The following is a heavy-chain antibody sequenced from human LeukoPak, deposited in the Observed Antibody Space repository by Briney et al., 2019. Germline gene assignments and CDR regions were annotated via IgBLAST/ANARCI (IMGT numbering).Heavy chain of an antibody. Sequence: SETLSLTCTISGGSISGYYWSWIRQPAAKGLEWIGRIYPSGTTHYNPSLKSRVTISSDSSKSQFSLNLNSVTAADTAVYFCARTSATGATYFDYWGQGTLVTVSS. CDR1: GGSISGYY. D-gene: IGHD1-26*01. CDR3: ARTSATGATYFDY. J-gene: IGHJ4*02. CDR2: IYPSGTT. V-gene: IGHV4-4*07.